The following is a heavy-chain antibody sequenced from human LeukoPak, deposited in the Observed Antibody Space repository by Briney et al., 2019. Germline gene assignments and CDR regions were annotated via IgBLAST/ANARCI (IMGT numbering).Heavy chain of an antibody. CDR3: ARAERVLLWFGELCDAFDI. V-gene: IGHV4-38-2*02. Sequence: SETLSLTCTVSGYSISSGYYWGWIRQPPGKGLEWIGSIYHSGSTYYNPSLKSRVTISVDTSKNQFSLKLSSVTAADTAVDYCARAERVLLWFGELCDAFDIWGQGTMVTVSS. J-gene: IGHJ3*02. CDR1: GYSISSGYY. D-gene: IGHD3-10*01. CDR2: IYHSGST.